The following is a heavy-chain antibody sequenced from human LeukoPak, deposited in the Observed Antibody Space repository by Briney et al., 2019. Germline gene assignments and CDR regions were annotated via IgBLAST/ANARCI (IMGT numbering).Heavy chain of an antibody. D-gene: IGHD2-15*01. CDR3: ARGFSGVVARD. CDR1: GGSFTGYY. J-gene: IGHJ4*02. V-gene: IGHV4-34*01. CDR2: IKHDRST. Sequence: SETLSPTCAVYGGSFTGYYWSWIRQPPGKGLEWIGEIKHDRSTSYNPSLKTRVTISLDTSKNQFFLNLKSVTAADTAVYYCARGFSGVVARDWGQGTLVTVSS.